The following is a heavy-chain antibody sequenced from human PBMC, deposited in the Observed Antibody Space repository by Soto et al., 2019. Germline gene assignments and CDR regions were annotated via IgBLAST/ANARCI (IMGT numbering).Heavy chain of an antibody. J-gene: IGHJ6*02. CDR2: INPKSGGT. Sequence: QVQLVQSGAEVKKPGASVKVSCKASGYSFTDYHIHWVRQAPGQRLEWLGRINPKSGGTSTAQKFQGWVTMTTDTPTSTASMELTRPASDDTAIYSCARGDSTDCSNVVCSFFNNRIMDVWGQGTTVTVSS. CDR1: GYSFTDYH. CDR3: ARGDSTDCSNVVCSFFNNRIMDV. V-gene: IGHV1-2*04. D-gene: IGHD2-8*01.